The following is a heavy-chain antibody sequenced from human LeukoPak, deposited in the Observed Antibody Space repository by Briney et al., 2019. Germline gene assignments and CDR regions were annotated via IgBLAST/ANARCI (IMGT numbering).Heavy chain of an antibody. Sequence: ASVKVSCKASGYTFTSYGISWVRQAPGQGLEWMGWISAYNGNTNYAQKLQGRVTMTTDTSTSTAYMELRSLRSDDTAVYYCARDNLASYYDILTGYLASCWFDPWGQGTLVTVSS. D-gene: IGHD3-9*01. CDR1: GYTFTSYG. CDR3: ARDNLASYYDILTGYLASCWFDP. J-gene: IGHJ5*02. V-gene: IGHV1-18*01. CDR2: ISAYNGNT.